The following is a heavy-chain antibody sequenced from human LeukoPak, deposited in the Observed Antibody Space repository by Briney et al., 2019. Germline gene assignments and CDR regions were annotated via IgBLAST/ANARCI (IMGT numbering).Heavy chain of an antibody. D-gene: IGHD3-22*01. V-gene: IGHV4-34*01. CDR1: GGSFSGYY. Sequence: SETLSLTCAAYGGSFSGYYWSWIRQPPGKGLEWIGEINHSGSTNYNPSLKSRVTISVDTSKNQFSLKLSSVTAADTAVYYCAFFGVITTQKYFDYWGQGTLVTVSS. CDR3: AFFGVITTQKYFDY. J-gene: IGHJ4*02. CDR2: INHSGST.